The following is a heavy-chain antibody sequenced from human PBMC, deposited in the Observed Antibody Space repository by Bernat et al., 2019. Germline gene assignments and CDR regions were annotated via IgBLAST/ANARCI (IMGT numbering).Heavy chain of an antibody. V-gene: IGHV1-18*01. CDR3: ARDLRYCSSTSCYGIAWFDP. CDR1: GYTFTSYG. D-gene: IGHD2-2*01. J-gene: IGHJ5*02. CDR2: SSAYNGNT. Sequence: QVQLVQSGAEVKKPGASVKVSCKASGYTFTSYGISWVRQAPGQGLEWMGWSSAYNGNTNYAQKLQGRVTMTTDTSTSTAYMELRSLRSDDTAVYYCARDLRYCSSTSCYGIAWFDPWGQGTLVTVSS.